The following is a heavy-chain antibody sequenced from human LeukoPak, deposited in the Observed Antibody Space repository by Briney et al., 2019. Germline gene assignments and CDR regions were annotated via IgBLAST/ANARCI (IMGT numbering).Heavy chain of an antibody. Sequence: SSETLSLTCTVSGASITSFYYNWIRQSAGKGLEWIGRIHTNGGTDYRPSLNSRVTMSVDTSKKQISLKLTSVTAADTAVYFCLRGGGYGDYWGQGILVTVSS. J-gene: IGHJ4*02. CDR1: GASITSFY. CDR2: IHTNGGT. V-gene: IGHV4-4*07. D-gene: IGHD5-12*01. CDR3: LRGGGYGDY.